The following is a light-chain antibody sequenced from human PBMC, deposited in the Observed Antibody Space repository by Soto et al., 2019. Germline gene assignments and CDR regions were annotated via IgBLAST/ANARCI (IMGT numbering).Light chain of an antibody. Sequence: QSVLTQPASVSGSPGQSISISCTGTCSDVGGYNYVSWYQQYPGKAPKLMIYEVSNRPSGVSNRFSGSKSGNTASLTISGLQAEDEADDYCSSYTTRSTPCVFGTGTKVTVL. CDR2: EVS. J-gene: IGLJ1*01. CDR1: CSDVGGYNY. CDR3: SSYTTRSTPCV. V-gene: IGLV2-14*01.